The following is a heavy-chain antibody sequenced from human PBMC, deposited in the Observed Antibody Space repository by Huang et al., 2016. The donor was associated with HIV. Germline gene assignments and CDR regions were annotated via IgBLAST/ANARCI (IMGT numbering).Heavy chain of an antibody. CDR3: ARTGVAVSDDPEYFQH. V-gene: IGHV4-39*02. Sequence: QESGPGLVGPSETLSLTCAVSGDSFNSNTFYWGLIRRPPGKGLVWIGSIYYSGTTYYKPALKRRASIAVDASKNRIFLHLRSVTAADTGVYYCARTGVAVSDDPEYFQHWDQGALVTIS. CDR1: GDSFNSNTFY. CDR2: IYYSGTT. D-gene: IGHD3-3*01. J-gene: IGHJ1*01.